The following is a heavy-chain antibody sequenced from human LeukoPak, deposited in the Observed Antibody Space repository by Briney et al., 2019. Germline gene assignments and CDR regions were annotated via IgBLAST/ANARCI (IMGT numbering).Heavy chain of an antibody. CDR2: IKSKTDGGTT. D-gene: IGHD1-26*01. Sequence: GGSLRLSCAASGFTFSNAWMSWVRQAPGKGLEWVGRIKSKTDGGTTDYAAPVKGRFTISRDDSKNTLYLQMNSLKTEDTAVYYCTTDPSELWELPLSNYYYYYMDVWGKGTTVTVSS. V-gene: IGHV3-15*01. CDR3: TTDPSELWELPLSNYYYYYMDV. J-gene: IGHJ6*03. CDR1: GFTFSNAW.